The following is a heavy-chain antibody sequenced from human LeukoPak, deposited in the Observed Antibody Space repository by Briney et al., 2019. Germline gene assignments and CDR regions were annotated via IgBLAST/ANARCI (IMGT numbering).Heavy chain of an antibody. CDR1: GFTFGDYA. V-gene: IGHV3-49*04. D-gene: IGHD2-15*01. J-gene: IGHJ4*02. Sequence: GGSLRLSCTTSGFTFGDYAMNWVRQAPGKGLEWISFIRSKAYGGTIEYAASVKGRFTISRDDSKRIAYLRMNSLRTEDPAVYYFTRDPGDNVPGPTFIAAWLDSWGKGTLATAS. CDR2: IRSKAYGGTI. CDR3: TRDPGDNVPGPTFIAAWLDS.